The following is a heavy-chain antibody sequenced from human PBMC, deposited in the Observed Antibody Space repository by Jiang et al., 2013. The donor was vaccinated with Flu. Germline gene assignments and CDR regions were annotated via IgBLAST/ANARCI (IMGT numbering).Heavy chain of an antibody. V-gene: IGHV3-48*03. D-gene: IGHD3-3*01. CDR2: ISRSGSTI. CDR3: ARVLGGRYPYDPLDY. J-gene: IGHJ4*02. Sequence: VQLVESGGGLVQPGGSLRLSCAASGFTFSSYEINWVRQAPGKGLDWVSYISRSGSTIYYADSVKGRFTISRDNAKNSLFLQMNSLRAEDTAIYYCARVLGGRYPYDPLDYWGQGTLVTVSS. CDR1: GFTFSSYE.